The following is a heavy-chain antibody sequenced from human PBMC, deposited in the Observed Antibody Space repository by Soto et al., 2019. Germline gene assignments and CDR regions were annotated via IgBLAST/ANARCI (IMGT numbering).Heavy chain of an antibody. CDR1: GFTVSSSS. CDR3: ARDDSFLGAPFHY. Sequence: EVELVETGGGLIQPGGSLRLSCAASGFTVSSSSMSWVRQAPGKGLEWVSLIYADGATYYGDSVKGRFTISRDTSENTLSLQMTSLRADDTAVYYCARDDSFLGAPFHYWGQGTLVTVSS. CDR2: IYADGAT. D-gene: IGHD3-16*01. J-gene: IGHJ4*02. V-gene: IGHV3-53*02.